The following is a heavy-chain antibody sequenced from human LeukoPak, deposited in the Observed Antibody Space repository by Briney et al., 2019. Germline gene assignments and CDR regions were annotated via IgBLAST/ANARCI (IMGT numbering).Heavy chain of an antibody. D-gene: IGHD3-10*01. CDR1: GLNFDDYA. J-gene: IGHJ4*02. CDR2: ISEDGGKT. CDR3: AKDFYYGSGSVDY. Sequence: GGSLRLSCAASGLNFDDYAMHWVRQAPGKGLEWVSLISEDGGKTHYADSVKGRFTISRDNTKNSLYLQMNSLRTEDTALYYCAKDFYYGSGSVDYWGQGTLVTVSS. V-gene: IGHV3-43*02.